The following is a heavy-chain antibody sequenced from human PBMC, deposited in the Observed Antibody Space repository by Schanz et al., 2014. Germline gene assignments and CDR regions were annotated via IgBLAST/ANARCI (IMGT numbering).Heavy chain of an antibody. J-gene: IGHJ4*02. Sequence: QVQLVQSGAEVKKPGASVRVSCKASGYTFTGYYMNWVRQAPGQGLEWMGWINPNSGGTDYAQKFHGRVTMTRDTSISTAYMELSRLRSDDTAVYYCARGLNSLWSSTDYWGQGTLVTVSS. CDR3: ARGLNSLWSSTDY. CDR1: GYTFTGYY. CDR2: INPNSGGT. V-gene: IGHV1-2*02. D-gene: IGHD3-10*01.